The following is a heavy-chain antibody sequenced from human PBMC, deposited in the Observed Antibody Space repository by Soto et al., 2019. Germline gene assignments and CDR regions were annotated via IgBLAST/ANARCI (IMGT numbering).Heavy chain of an antibody. CDR3: ARVHASSTWGHYFEY. CDR2: INPSGGTA. D-gene: IGHD6-13*01. J-gene: IGHJ4*02. CDR1: GYTFTIYY. V-gene: IGHV1-46*03. Sequence: QVQLVQSGAEVKKPGASVKVSCKASGYTFTIYYIHWVLQAPGQGLEWMGIINPSGGTARYAQKFQGRVTMTRDTSTSTVYLELSSLRSEDTAVYYCARVHASSTWGHYFEYWGQGSLVTVSS.